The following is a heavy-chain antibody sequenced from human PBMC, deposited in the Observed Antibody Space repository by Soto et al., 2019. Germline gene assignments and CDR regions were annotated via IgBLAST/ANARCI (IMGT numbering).Heavy chain of an antibody. Sequence: QVQLVESGGGVVQPGRSLRLSCAASGFTFSSYGMHWVRQAPGKGLEWVAVISYDGSHKYYADSVKGRFTISSDNSKNTLYLPMNSLRAEDTAVYYCAKGGGYSGYDSHHYYYYGMDVWGQGTTVAVSS. D-gene: IGHD5-12*01. CDR1: GFTFSSYG. CDR3: AKGGGYSGYDSHHYYYYGMDV. V-gene: IGHV3-30*18. CDR2: ISYDGSHK. J-gene: IGHJ6*02.